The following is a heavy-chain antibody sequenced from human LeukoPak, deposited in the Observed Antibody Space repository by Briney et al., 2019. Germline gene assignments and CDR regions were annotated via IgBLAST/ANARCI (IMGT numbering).Heavy chain of an antibody. CDR2: FDPEDGET. V-gene: IGHV1-24*01. D-gene: IGHD1-26*01. Sequence: ASVKVSCKVSGYTLTELSMHWVRQAPGKGLEWMGGFDPEDGETIYAQKFQGRVTMTEDTSTDTAYMELSSLRSEDTAVYYCATDRVVGATRQYYFDYWAREPWSPSPQ. CDR3: ATDRVVGATRQYYFDY. CDR1: GYTLTELS. J-gene: IGHJ4*02.